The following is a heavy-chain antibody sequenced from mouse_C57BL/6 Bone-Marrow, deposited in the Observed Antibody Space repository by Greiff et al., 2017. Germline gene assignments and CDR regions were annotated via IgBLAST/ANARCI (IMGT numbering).Heavy chain of an antibody. J-gene: IGHJ2*01. CDR3: ARRGGTGTYFDD. D-gene: IGHD4-1*01. Sequence: EVMLVESGGGLVKPGGSLKLSCAASGFTFSSYAMSWVRQTPEKRLEWVATISDGGSYTYYPDNVKGRFTISRDNAKNNLYLQMSHLKSEDTAMYYCARRGGTGTYFDDWGQGTTLTVSS. V-gene: IGHV5-4*03. CDR1: GFTFSSYA. CDR2: ISDGGSYT.